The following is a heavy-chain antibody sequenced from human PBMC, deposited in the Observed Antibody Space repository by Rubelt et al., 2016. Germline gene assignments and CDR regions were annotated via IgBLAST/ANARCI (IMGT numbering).Heavy chain of an antibody. CDR2: ISDNGRNT. D-gene: IGHD3-22*01. J-gene: IGHJ5*01. Sequence: EVQLLESGGGLVQPGGSLRLSCAASGFAFSTYAVSWVRQAPGKGLDWVSTISDNGRNTHYAVSVRGRYTIYRANSKKMMYLQMGGLGAVETAVYYCAKGSALYYGRAYNWFDSWGQGTLVTVSS. CDR3: AKGSALYYGRAYNWFDS. V-gene: IGHV3-23*01. CDR1: GFAFSTYA.